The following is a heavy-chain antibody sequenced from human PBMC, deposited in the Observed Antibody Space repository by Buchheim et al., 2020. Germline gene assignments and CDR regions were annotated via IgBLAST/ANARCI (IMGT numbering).Heavy chain of an antibody. CDR1: GFTFSSYA. CDR3: ARGRPYGSGSYGWFDP. D-gene: IGHD3-10*01. V-gene: IGHV3-30-3*01. Sequence: QVQLVESGGGVVQPGRSLRLSCAASGFTFSSYAMHWVRQAPGKGLEWVAVISYDGSNKYYADSVKGRFTISRDNSKNTLYLQMNSLRAEDTAVYYCARGRPYGSGSYGWFDPWGQGTL. J-gene: IGHJ5*02. CDR2: ISYDGSNK.